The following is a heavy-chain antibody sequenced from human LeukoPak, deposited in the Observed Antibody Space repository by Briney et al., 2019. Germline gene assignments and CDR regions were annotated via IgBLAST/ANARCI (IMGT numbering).Heavy chain of an antibody. D-gene: IGHD6-13*01. CDR2: ISSSSTYI. J-gene: IGHJ4*02. Sequence: GGSLRLSCAASGFTFSTYSMNWVRQAPGKGLEWVSSISSSSTYIYYADSVKGRFTISRDNAKNSLYLQMNSPRAEDTAVYYCARDQTAGAAAATAFDYWGQGTLVTVSS. CDR3: ARDQTAGAAAATAFDY. CDR1: GFTFSTYS. V-gene: IGHV3-21*01.